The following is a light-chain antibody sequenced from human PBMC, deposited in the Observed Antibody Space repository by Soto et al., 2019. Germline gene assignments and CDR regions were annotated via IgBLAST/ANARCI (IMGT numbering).Light chain of an antibody. V-gene: IGLV2-14*01. Sequence: QSALTQPASVSGSPGQSITISCTGTSSDVGGYNYVSWYQQHPGKAPKLMIYDVSNRPSGVSNRFSGSKSGNTASLTISGLQAEDEVDYYCSSYTSSITLVFGTGTKVTVL. CDR1: SSDVGGYNY. CDR3: SSYTSSITLV. CDR2: DVS. J-gene: IGLJ1*01.